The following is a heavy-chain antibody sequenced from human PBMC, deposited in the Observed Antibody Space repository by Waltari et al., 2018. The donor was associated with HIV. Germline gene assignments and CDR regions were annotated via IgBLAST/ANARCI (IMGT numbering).Heavy chain of an antibody. CDR3: ARGIRYYAP. D-gene: IGHD3-3*01. CDR2: LYGDGTT. J-gene: IGHJ5*02. Sequence: EVQLVQSGGGVVSPEESVRLSCAVSGTLVSDNCMSWIRQAPGKGLDWVAVLYGDGTTYYADSVKGRFVVSRDKAKNMFFLQMDYPRGADSATYFCARGIRYYAPWGQGVLVSVS. CDR1: GTLVSDNC. V-gene: IGHV3-53*02.